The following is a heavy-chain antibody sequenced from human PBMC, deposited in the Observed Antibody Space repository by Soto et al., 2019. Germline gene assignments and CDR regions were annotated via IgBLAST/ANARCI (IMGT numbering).Heavy chain of an antibody. J-gene: IGHJ4*02. CDR1: GFTFSSYA. Sequence: PGGSLRLSCAASGFTFSSYAMSWVRQAPGKGLEWVSAISGSGGSTYYADSVKGRFTISRDNPKNTLYLQMNSLRAEDTAVYYCAKEGGKVRGVIHGRFADWGQGTLVTVSS. V-gene: IGHV3-23*01. CDR2: ISGSGGST. CDR3: AKEGGKVRGVIHGRFAD. D-gene: IGHD3-10*01.